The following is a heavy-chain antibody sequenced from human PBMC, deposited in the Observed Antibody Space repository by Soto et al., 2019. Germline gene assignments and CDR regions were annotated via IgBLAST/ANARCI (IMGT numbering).Heavy chain of an antibody. D-gene: IGHD3-16*01. V-gene: IGHV1-69*13. Sequence: GASVKVSCKASGGTFSSYAISWVRQAPGQGLEWMGGIIPIFGTANYAQKFQGRVTITADESTSTAYMELSSLRSEDTAVYYCATVPTRAYYYGMDVWGQGTTVTVSS. CDR3: ATVPTRAYYYGMDV. J-gene: IGHJ6*01. CDR2: IIPIFGTA. CDR1: GGTFSSYA.